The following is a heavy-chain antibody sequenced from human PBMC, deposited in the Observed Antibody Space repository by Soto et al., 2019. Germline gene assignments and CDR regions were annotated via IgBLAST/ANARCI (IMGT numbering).Heavy chain of an antibody. CDR3: ARDSHSVAGLGWLVVWV. CDR2: LSPYNGNT. Sequence: ASGKVSSKGSGSTFPSYGISWVRQAPGQGLEWMGWLSPYNGNTNYAQKLQGRVTMTTDTSTSTAYMELRSLRSDDTAVYYCARDSHSVAGLGWLVVWVWGQGTMVTVSS. D-gene: IGHD6-19*01. V-gene: IGHV1-18*01. J-gene: IGHJ3*01. CDR1: GSTFPSYG.